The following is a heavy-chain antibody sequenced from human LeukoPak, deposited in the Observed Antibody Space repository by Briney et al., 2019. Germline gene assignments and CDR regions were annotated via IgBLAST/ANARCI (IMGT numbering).Heavy chain of an antibody. CDR2: IYRSGTT. CDR3: ARRSPYSTGWSSYFDY. Sequence: SETLSLTCAVSGGSISSTNWWSWVRQPPGKGPEWTGEIYRSGTTNYKPSLKSRVTISLDKSRNHFSLKLTSVTAADSAVYYCARRSPYSTGWSSYFDYWGQGALVTVSS. CDR1: GGSISSTNW. V-gene: IGHV4-4*02. D-gene: IGHD6-19*01. J-gene: IGHJ4*02.